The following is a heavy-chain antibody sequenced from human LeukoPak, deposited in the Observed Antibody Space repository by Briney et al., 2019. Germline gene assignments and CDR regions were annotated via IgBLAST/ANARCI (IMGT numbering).Heavy chain of an antibody. D-gene: IGHD3-3*02. CDR1: GYTFNTYG. V-gene: IGHV1-18*01. J-gene: IGHJ3*02. CDR2: ISGYNGKT. CDR3: ARDYILPLETDNGNGFAI. Sequence: ASVKVSCKASGYTFNTYGITWVRQAPGQGLEWMGWISGYNGKTKYAQKLQDRVTMTTDTSTTTAYMELRSLTSDDTAVYYCARDYILPLETDNGNGFAIWGQGTVVSVSS.